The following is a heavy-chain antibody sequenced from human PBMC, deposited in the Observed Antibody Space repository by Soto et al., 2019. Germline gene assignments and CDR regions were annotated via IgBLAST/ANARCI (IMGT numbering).Heavy chain of an antibody. V-gene: IGHV3-30*18. CDR2: ISYDGSNK. CDR3: AKTRPVAAKSGYFDY. D-gene: IGHD6-19*01. CDR1: GXTFSSYG. Sequence: RRLSFAASGXTFSSYGMHWVRQAPGKGLEWVAVISYDGSNKYYADSVKGRFTISRDNSKNTLYLQMNSLRAEDTAVYYCAKTRPVAAKSGYFDYWGQGTLVTVSS. J-gene: IGHJ4*02.